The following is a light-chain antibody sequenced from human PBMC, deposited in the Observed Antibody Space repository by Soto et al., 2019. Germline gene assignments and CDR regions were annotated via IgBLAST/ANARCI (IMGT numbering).Light chain of an antibody. CDR2: AAS. Sequence: DIQVTQSPSSLPASVGDRVTISCRASQSISGYLNWYQQKPGKAPKVLIYAASSLQSGVPSRFSGSGSGTDFTLSISSLQPEDSATYYCQQTYTRFLSFGGGTKVDIK. CDR3: QQTYTRFLS. J-gene: IGKJ4*01. V-gene: IGKV1-39*01. CDR1: QSISGY.